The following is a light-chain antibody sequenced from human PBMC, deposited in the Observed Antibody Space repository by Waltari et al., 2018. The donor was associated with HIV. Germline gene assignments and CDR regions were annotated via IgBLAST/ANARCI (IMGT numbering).Light chain of an antibody. Sequence: QSALTQPASVSGSPGQSITLSCTGTFSDVGSYNLVSWYQKHPGEAPKIMIYEVTKRPSGVSSRFSGSKSGNTASLTISGLQAEDEADYYCCSYAGSRIHVVFGGGTKLTVL. CDR1: FSDVGSYNL. J-gene: IGLJ2*01. CDR3: CSYAGSRIHVV. V-gene: IGLV2-23*02. CDR2: EVT.